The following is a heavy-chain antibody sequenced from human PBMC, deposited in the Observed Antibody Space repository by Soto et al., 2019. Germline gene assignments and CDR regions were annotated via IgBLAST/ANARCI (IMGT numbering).Heavy chain of an antibody. D-gene: IGHD3-10*01. J-gene: IGHJ6*02. CDR3: ARDPVYGSGSYYREDYYYYYGMDV. CDR1: GFTFSSYG. V-gene: IGHV3-33*01. Sequence: PGGSLRLSCAASGFTFSSYGMHWVRQAPGKGLEWVAGIWYDGSNKYYADSVKGRFTISRDNSKSTLYLQMKSLRAEDTAVYYCARDPVYGSGSYYREDYYYYYGMDVWGQGTTVTVSS. CDR2: IWYDGSNK.